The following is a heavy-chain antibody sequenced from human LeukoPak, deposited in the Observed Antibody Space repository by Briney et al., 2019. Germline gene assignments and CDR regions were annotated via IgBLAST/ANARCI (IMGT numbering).Heavy chain of an antibody. V-gene: IGHV3-48*02. CDR1: GFTFSSYS. J-gene: IGHJ3*02. CDR2: ITSSSSTI. D-gene: IGHD3-22*01. Sequence: GGSLGLSCAASGFTFSSYSMNWVRQAPGKGLEWVSYITSSSSTIYYADSVKGRFTISRDNAKNSVYLQMNSLRDEDTAVYYCARGVPRYYESSGYEDDAFDIWGQGTMVTVSS. CDR3: ARGVPRYYESSGYEDDAFDI.